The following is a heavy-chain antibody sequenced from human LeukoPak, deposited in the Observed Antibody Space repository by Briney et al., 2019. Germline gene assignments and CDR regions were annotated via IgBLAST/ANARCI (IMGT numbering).Heavy chain of an antibody. Sequence: ASVKVSCKASGYTFAGYFIHWVRQAPGQGLEWMGRINPNSGDTEYAPKFQGWVTMTRDTSISTAYVEVRRLISDDTAVYFCARDQGSLTRSWYTGYWGQGTQVTVSS. CDR2: INPNSGDT. CDR1: GYTFAGYF. V-gene: IGHV1-2*04. J-gene: IGHJ4*02. D-gene: IGHD6-13*01. CDR3: ARDQGSLTRSWYTGY.